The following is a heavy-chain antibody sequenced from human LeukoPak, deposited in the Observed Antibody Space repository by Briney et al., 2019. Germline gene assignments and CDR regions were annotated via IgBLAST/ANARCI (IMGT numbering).Heavy chain of an antibody. D-gene: IGHD3-22*01. J-gene: IGHJ5*02. V-gene: IGHV1-18*01. CDR2: ISAYNGNT. CDR1: GYTFTSYG. Sequence: ASVKVSCKASGYTFTSYGISWVRQVPGQGLEWMGWISAYNGNTNYAQKLQGRVTMTTDTSTSTAYMELRSLRSDDTAVYYCARDRYYYDSSGYADPWGQGTLVTVSS. CDR3: ARDRYYYDSSGYADP.